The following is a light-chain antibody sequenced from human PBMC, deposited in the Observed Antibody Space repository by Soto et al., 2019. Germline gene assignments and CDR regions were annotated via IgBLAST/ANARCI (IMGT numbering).Light chain of an antibody. V-gene: IGLV1-44*01. J-gene: IGLJ1*01. Sequence: QSVLTQPPSASGTPGQRVPISCSGSSSNIGSYAVNWYQQLPGTAPKLIIFTNYQRPSGVPDRFSGSKSGTSASLAISGLQSEDEADYYCAAWDDSLNGYVFGAGTKLTVL. CDR3: AAWDDSLNGYV. CDR1: SSNIGSYA. CDR2: TNY.